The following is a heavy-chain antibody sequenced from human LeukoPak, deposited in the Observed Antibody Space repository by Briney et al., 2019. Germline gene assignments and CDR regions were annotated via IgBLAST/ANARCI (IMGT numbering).Heavy chain of an antibody. CDR2: INPNSGGT. J-gene: IGHJ3*02. Sequence: ASVKVSCKASGYTFTGYYMHWVRQAPGQGLEWMGWINPNSGGTNYAQKFQGRVTMTRDTSISTAYMELSRLRSDDTAVYYCARERGDIVVVPAAIDAFDIWGQGTMVTVSS. CDR1: GYTFTGYY. D-gene: IGHD2-2*01. V-gene: IGHV1-2*02. CDR3: ARERGDIVVVPAAIDAFDI.